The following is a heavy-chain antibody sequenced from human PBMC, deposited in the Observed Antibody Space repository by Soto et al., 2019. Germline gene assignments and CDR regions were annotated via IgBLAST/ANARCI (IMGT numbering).Heavy chain of an antibody. D-gene: IGHD3-10*01. J-gene: IGHJ4*02. Sequence: QVPLVESGGTLDKPGGSLRLSCVASGFTLCDSYMGWIRQAPGKGLEWISSISHNAITMDYADYVKGRFIISRDNGQNALFLQMNSLRVDDTAVYYCAREVAGGSYFWGQGTLVTVSS. V-gene: IGHV3-11*01. CDR3: AREVAGGSYF. CDR2: ISHNAITM. CDR1: GFTLCDSY.